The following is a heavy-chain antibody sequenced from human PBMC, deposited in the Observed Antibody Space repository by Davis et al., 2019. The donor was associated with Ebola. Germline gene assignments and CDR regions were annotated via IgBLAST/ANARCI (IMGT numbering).Heavy chain of an antibody. CDR2: MNPNSGNT. J-gene: IGHJ6*03. CDR1: GYTFTSYD. D-gene: IGHD2-21*01. Sequence: ASVKVSCKASGYTFTSYDINWVRQATGQGLEWMGWMNPNSGNTGYAQKFQGRVTITRNTSISTAYMELSSLRSEDTAVYYCAKVIRKGRDYYYMDVWGKGTMVTVSS. V-gene: IGHV1-8*03. CDR3: AKVIRKGRDYYYMDV.